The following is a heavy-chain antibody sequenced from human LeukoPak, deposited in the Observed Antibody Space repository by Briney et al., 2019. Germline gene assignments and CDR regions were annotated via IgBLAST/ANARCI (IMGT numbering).Heavy chain of an antibody. J-gene: IGHJ5*02. V-gene: IGHV4-34*01. D-gene: IGHD6-6*01. CDR3: ARSSGIAARLSWFDP. CDR1: GGSFSGYY. CDR2: INHSGST. Sequence: SETLSLTCAVYGGSFSGYYWSWIRQPPGKGLEWIGEINHSGSTNYNPSLKSRVTISVDTSKNQFSLKLNSVTAADTAVYYCARSSGIAARLSWFDPWGQGTLVTVSS.